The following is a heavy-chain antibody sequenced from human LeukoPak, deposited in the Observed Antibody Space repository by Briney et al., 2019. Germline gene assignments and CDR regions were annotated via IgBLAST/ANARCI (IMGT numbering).Heavy chain of an antibody. V-gene: IGHV4-39*01. CDR2: IFYNGNT. J-gene: IGHJ4*02. D-gene: IGHD2-21*02. CDR3: ARRSPLVAVTTAHYYDY. CDR1: GDSISNSNYF. Sequence: SETLSLTCTVSGDSISNSNYFWGWIRQPPGQGLEWIGEIFYNGNTYYNPSLKSQVTISTDTSKNQFSLTLTSVTASDTAIYYCARRSPLVAVTTAHYYDYWGQGTLVTVSS.